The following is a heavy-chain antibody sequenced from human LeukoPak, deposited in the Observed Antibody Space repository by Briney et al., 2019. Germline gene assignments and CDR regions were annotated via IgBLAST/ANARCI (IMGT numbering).Heavy chain of an antibody. D-gene: IGHD6-13*01. J-gene: IGHJ4*02. Sequence: SETLSLTCAVYGGSFSRYYWSWIRQPPGKGLEWIGEINHSGSTNYNPSLKSRVTISVDTSKNQFSLKLSSVTAADTAVYYCARARIAAAPPDYWGQGTLVTVSS. CDR3: ARARIAAAPPDY. CDR2: INHSGST. CDR1: GGSFSRYY. V-gene: IGHV4-34*01.